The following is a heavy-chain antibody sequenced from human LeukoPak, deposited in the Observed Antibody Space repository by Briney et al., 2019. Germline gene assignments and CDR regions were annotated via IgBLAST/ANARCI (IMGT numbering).Heavy chain of an antibody. D-gene: IGHD2-2*01. J-gene: IGHJ2*01. V-gene: IGHV4-34*01. CDR1: GGYFSGFY. Sequence: SEALSLTCAVSGGYFSGFYWNWIRQSPGKGLEWIGEINHSGSTNYNPSLKSRVTISVDTSKNQFSLKLSSVTAADTAVYYCARDDFRDWHIVLVPAAMGPPQDYWYFDLWGRGTLVTVSS. CDR2: INHSGST. CDR3: ARDDFRDWHIVLVPAAMGPPQDYWYFDL.